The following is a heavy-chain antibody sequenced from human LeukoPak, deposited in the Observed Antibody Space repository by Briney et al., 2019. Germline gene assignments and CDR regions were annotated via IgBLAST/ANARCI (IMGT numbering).Heavy chain of an antibody. V-gene: IGHV3-7*01. CDR3: AKEVGGSGSF. Sequence: GGSLRLSCAASGFTFSDYWMTWVRQAPGKGLERVANIKQDGSEKYYVDSVKGRFTISRDNAKNSLYLQMNSLRAEDTAVYYCAKEVGGSGSFWGQGTLVTVSS. CDR2: IKQDGSEK. D-gene: IGHD3-10*01. CDR1: GFTFSDYW. J-gene: IGHJ4*02.